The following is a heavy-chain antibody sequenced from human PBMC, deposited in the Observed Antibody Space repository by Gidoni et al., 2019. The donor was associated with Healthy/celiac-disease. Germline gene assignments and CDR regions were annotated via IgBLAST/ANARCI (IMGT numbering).Heavy chain of an antibody. D-gene: IGHD3-16*01. V-gene: IGHV3-73*02. CDR1: GFTFSGSA. J-gene: IGHJ6*02. CDR3: TSLTYYDYVWGSYRRRDYYYGMDV. Sequence: EVQLVESGGGLVQPGGSLKLSCAASGFTFSGSAMHWVRQASGKGLEWVGRIRSKANSYATAYAASVKGRFTISRDDSKNTAYLQMNSLKTEDTAVYYCTSLTYYDYVWGSYRRRDYYYGMDVWGQGTTVTVSS. CDR2: IRSKANSYAT.